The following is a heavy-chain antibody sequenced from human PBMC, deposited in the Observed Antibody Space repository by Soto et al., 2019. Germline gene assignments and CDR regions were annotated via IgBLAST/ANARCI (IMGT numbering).Heavy chain of an antibody. CDR2: ISYDGSNK. J-gene: IGHJ6*03. V-gene: IGHV3-30*03. Sequence: GGSLRLSCAASGFTFSSYGMHWVRQAPGKGLEWVAVISYDGSNKYYADSVKGRFTISRDNSKNTLYLQMNSLRAEDTAVYYCVHGARGYYYYMDVWGKGTTVTVSS. CDR3: VHGARGYYYYMDV. CDR1: GFTFSSYG. D-gene: IGHD3-16*01.